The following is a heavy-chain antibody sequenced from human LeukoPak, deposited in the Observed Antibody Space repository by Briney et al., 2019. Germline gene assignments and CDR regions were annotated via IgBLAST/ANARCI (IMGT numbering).Heavy chain of an antibody. V-gene: IGHV1-3*01. J-gene: IGHJ5*02. CDR1: GYTFTSYA. Sequence: ASVKVSCKASGYTFTSYAMHWVRQAPGQRLEWMGWINAGNGNTKYSQKFQGRVTITRDTSASTAYMELSSLRSDDTAVYYCARGITMIGGWFDPWGQGTLVTVSS. CDR2: INAGNGNT. D-gene: IGHD3-22*01. CDR3: ARGITMIGGWFDP.